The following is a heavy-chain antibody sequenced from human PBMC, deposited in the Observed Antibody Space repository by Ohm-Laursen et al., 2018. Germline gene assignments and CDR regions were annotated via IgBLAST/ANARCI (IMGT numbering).Heavy chain of an antibody. CDR2: INSDGSST. Sequence: SLRLSCTASGFTFSSYWMHWVRQAPGKGLVWVSRINSDGSSTSYADSVKGRFTISRDNSKNTLYLQMNSLRAEDTAVYYCAKMAGGWSFAYWGQGTLVTVST. V-gene: IGHV3-74*01. D-gene: IGHD6-19*01. CDR3: AKMAGGWSFAY. CDR1: GFTFSSYW. J-gene: IGHJ4*02.